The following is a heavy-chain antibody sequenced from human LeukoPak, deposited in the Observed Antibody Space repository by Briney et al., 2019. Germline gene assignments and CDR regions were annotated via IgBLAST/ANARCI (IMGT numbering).Heavy chain of an antibody. Sequence: PSETLSLTCAVYGGSFSGYYWSWIRQPPGKGLEWIGEINHSGSTNYNPSFKSRVTISVDTSKNQFSLKLSSVTAADTAVYYCARAHSSGWYDEEVWPRPVYYYYGMDVWGQGTTVTVSS. V-gene: IGHV4-34*01. J-gene: IGHJ6*02. CDR2: INHSGST. CDR3: ARAHSSGWYDEEVWPRPVYYYYGMDV. CDR1: GGSFSGYY. D-gene: IGHD6-19*01.